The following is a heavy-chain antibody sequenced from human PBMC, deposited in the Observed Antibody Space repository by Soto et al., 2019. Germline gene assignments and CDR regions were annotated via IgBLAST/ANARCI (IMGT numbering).Heavy chain of an antibody. CDR2: INPNSGGT. V-gene: IGHV1-2*02. D-gene: IGHD2-21*01. J-gene: IGHJ4*02. Sequence: ASVTVSCKASGYTFTGYYMHWVRQAPGQGLEWMGWINPNSGGTNYAQKFHGRVTMTRDTSISTAYMELRRLRSDDTAVYYCARVMVVAYYFDYWGQGTLVTVSS. CDR3: ARVMVVAYYFDY. CDR1: GYTFTGYY.